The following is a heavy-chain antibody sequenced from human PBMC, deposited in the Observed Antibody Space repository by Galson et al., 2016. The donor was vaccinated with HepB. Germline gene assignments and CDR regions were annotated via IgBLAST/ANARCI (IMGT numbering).Heavy chain of an antibody. V-gene: IGHV3-30*18. CDR2: ILYDGSNR. CDR1: GFTFSRYG. J-gene: IGHJ4*02. Sequence: SLRLSCAASGFTFSRYGMHWVRQAPGKGLEWVAVILYDGSNRYYADSVKGRFTISRDNSKNTLFLQMNSLRAEDTAVYYCAKAPRSLYCSGGTCYSGFDSWGQGTLVTVSS. CDR3: AKAPRSLYCSGGTCYSGFDS. D-gene: IGHD2-15*01.